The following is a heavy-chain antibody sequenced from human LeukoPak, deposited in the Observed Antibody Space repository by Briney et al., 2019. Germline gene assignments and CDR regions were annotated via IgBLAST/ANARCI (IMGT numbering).Heavy chain of an antibody. CDR1: EVTFNTYD. CDR2: ISTSGDT. V-gene: IGHV3-13*01. J-gene: IGHJ4*02. CDR3: ATGRTRDSNYPFVY. Sequence: PGGSLRLSCAVSEVTFNTYDMHWVRHPTGEGLEWVSAISTSGDTYYSASVKGRFTISREHAKKSLDLQMNSLGAGGTAVYYCATGRTRDSNYPFVYWGQGTLVTVSS. D-gene: IGHD2-21*02.